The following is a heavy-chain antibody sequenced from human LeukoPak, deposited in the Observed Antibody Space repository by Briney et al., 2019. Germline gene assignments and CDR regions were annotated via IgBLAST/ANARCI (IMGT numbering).Heavy chain of an antibody. J-gene: IGHJ6*03. D-gene: IGHD2-15*01. CDR1: GGSISSYY. CDR2: IYYSGST. CDR3: ARSVEGYCSGGSCYYYYYYMDV. V-gene: IGHV4-59*01. Sequence: SETLSLTCTVSGGSISSYYWSWIRQPSGKGLEWIGYIYYSGSTNYNPSLKSRVTISVDTSKNQFSLTLSSVTAADTAVYYCARSVEGYCSGGSCYYYYYYMDVWGKGTTVTVSS.